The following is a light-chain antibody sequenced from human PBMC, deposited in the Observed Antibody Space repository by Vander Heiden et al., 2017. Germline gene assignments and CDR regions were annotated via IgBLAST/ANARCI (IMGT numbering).Light chain of an antibody. V-gene: IGKV4-1*01. Sequence: DIVRPQSPDSLAVSLGERATINCKSSQSVLHSSNNKNYLAWYQQKPGQPPKLLIYWASTRESGVPDRFSGSGSGTDFTLAISSLQAEDVAVYYCQQYYTTPHTFGQGTKLEIK. CDR2: WAS. J-gene: IGKJ2*01. CDR1: QSVLHSSNNKNY. CDR3: QQYYTTPHT.